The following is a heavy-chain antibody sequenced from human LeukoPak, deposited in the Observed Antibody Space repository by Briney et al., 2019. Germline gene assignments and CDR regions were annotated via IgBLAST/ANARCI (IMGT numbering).Heavy chain of an antibody. D-gene: IGHD3-3*02. CDR2: IKQDGNEK. V-gene: IGHV3-7*01. CDR3: VRDGAFRIYDY. J-gene: IGHJ4*02. Sequence: GGSLRLSCAASGFTFSSYWMTWVRQAPGQGLEWVASIKQDGNEKYYVDSVKGRFTISRDNARNSLFLQMSSLRADDTAVYYCVRDGAFRIYDYWGQGTLVTVSS. CDR1: GFTFSSYW.